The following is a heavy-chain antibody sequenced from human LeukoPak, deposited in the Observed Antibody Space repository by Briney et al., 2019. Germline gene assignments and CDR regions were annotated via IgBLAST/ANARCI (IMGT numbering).Heavy chain of an antibody. J-gene: IGHJ4*02. CDR1: GFTFSNHA. CDR3: AREGVVRGALDS. D-gene: IGHD3-10*01. CDR2: ILYDGSNK. Sequence: GGSLRLSCAASGFTFSNHAMHWVCQAPGKGLEWVSVILYDGSNKNYADSVKGRFTISRDNSKNMLYLEMNSLRAEDMSVYYCAREGVVRGALDSWGQGTLVTVSS. V-gene: IGHV3-30*04.